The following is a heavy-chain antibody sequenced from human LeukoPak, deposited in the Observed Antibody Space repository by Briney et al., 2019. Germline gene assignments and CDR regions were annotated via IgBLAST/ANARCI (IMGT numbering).Heavy chain of an antibody. Sequence: GSSAKVSCKXSGGTFSSYAISWVRQAPGQGLEWMGRIIPIFGTANYAQKFQGRVTITTDESTSTAYMELSSLRSEDTAVYYCARDYYDSSGYSDWGQGTLVTVSS. J-gene: IGHJ4*02. CDR1: GGTFSSYA. V-gene: IGHV1-69*05. CDR3: ARDYYDSSGYSD. D-gene: IGHD3-22*01. CDR2: IIPIFGTA.